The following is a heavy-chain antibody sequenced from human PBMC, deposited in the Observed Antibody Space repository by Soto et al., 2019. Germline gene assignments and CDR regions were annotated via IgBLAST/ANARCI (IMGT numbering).Heavy chain of an antibody. J-gene: IGHJ6*02. CDR3: AKDGPGFWSVPRAAGIDV. Sequence: QVQLVESGGGVVQPGRSLRLSCAASGFTFSSYGMHWVRQAPGKGLEWVAVISYDGSNKYYADSVKGRFTISRDNSKNTLYLQRNSLRAEDTAVYYCAKDGPGFWSVPRAAGIDVWGQGTTVTVSS. D-gene: IGHD3-3*01. CDR2: ISYDGSNK. CDR1: GFTFSSYG. V-gene: IGHV3-30*18.